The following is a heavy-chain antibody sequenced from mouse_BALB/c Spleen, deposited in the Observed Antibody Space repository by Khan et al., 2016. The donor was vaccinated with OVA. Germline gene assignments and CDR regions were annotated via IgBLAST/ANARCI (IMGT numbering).Heavy chain of an antibody. V-gene: IGHV9-3-1*01. Sequence: QVQLKQSGPELKKPGETVKISCKASGYTFTNYGMNWVKQSPGKALKWMGWINTYTGDPTYADEFKGRFAFSLETSSSTAYLQINNLKNEDTATDFCARPPDFSYILDHWGQGTSVTVSS. CDR1: GYTFTNYG. J-gene: IGHJ4*01. CDR3: ARPPDFSYILDH. D-gene: IGHD1-3*01. CDR2: INTYTGDP.